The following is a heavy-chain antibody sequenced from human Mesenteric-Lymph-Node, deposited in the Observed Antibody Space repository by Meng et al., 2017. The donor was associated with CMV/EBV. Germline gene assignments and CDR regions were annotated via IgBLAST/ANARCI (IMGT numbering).Heavy chain of an antibody. CDR3: ARVCWTYNYDYYGMDV. Sequence: GSLRLSCTVSGGSISSSSYYWGWIRQPPGKGLEWIGSFYYNGSTVYNPSLKSRVTISVDTSKDQFSLNLSSVTAADTAVYYCARVCWTYNYDYYGMDVWGQGTTVTVSS. CDR2: FYYNGST. V-gene: IGHV4-39*07. CDR1: GGSISSSSYY. D-gene: IGHD5-24*01. J-gene: IGHJ6*02.